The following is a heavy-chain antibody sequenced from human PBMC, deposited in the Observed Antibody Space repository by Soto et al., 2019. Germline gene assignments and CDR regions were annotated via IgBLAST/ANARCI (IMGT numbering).Heavy chain of an antibody. Sequence: SRILCCAASAFTFSTYCVLWFRQAPGKGLEWVAVVWSDGSKELYADSVKDRFTIFRDNSQNTVYLQMNSLRAEDTAVYYCAWRSDGPHGVDLWARGTMVSVSA. CDR3: AWRSDGPHGVDL. CDR2: VWSDGSKE. D-gene: IGHD2-21*01. V-gene: IGHV3-33*01. J-gene: IGHJ4*02. CDR1: AFTFSTYC.